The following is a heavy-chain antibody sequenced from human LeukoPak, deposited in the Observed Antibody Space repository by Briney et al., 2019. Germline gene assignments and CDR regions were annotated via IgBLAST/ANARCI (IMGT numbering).Heavy chain of an antibody. D-gene: IGHD2-21*02. Sequence: GGSLRLSCAASGFTFSSYSMNWVRRAPGKGLEWVSSISSSSSYIYYADSVKGRFTISRDNAKNSLYLQMNSLRAEDTAVYYCARDARKSIVVVTAIDYWGQGTLVTVSS. CDR1: GFTFSSYS. CDR2: ISSSSSYI. CDR3: ARDARKSIVVVTAIDY. V-gene: IGHV3-21*01. J-gene: IGHJ4*02.